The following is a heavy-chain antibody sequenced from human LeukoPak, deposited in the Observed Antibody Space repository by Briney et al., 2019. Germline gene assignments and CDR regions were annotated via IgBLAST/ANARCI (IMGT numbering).Heavy chain of an antibody. CDR2: IYYSGST. CDR1: GGSISSSSYY. CDR3: ARQGWQQLVGYFHY. J-gene: IGHJ1*01. Sequence: SETLALTCTVSGGSISSSSYYWGWIRQPPGKGLEWIGSIYYSGSTYYNPSLKSRVTISVDTSKNQFSLKLSSVTAADTAVYYCARQGWQQLVGYFHYWGQGTLVTVSS. D-gene: IGHD6-13*01. V-gene: IGHV4-39*01.